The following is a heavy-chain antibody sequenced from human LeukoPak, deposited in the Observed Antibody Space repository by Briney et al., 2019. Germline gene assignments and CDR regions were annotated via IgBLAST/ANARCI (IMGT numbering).Heavy chain of an antibody. CDR1: GGYISTYY. J-gene: IGHJ4*02. Sequence: SETLSLTCTVSGGYISTYYWSWIRQPPGKGLEWIGYTYYSGSSNYNPSLKSRVTISVDTSKNQFSLKLSSVTAADTAVYYCARGLDTYYFDYWGQGTLVTVSS. V-gene: IGHV4-59*01. D-gene: IGHD3/OR15-3a*01. CDR3: ARGLDTYYFDY. CDR2: TYYSGSS.